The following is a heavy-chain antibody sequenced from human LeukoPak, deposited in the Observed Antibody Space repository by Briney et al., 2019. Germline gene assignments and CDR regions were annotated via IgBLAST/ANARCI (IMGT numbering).Heavy chain of an antibody. J-gene: IGHJ5*02. CDR3: ARPAGGYDYGDNWFDP. CDR1: GGSIGSSHW. D-gene: IGHD4-17*01. V-gene: IGHV4-4*02. Sequence: SETLSLTCAVSGGSIGSSHWWSWVRQPPGKGLEWIAEIHHSGSANYNPSLKSRVTISGDKSKNQFSLKLSAVTAADTAVYYCARPAGGYDYGDNWFDPWGQGTLVTVSS. CDR2: IHHSGSA.